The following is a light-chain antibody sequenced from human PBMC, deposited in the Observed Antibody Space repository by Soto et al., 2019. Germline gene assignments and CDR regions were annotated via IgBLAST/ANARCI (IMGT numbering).Light chain of an antibody. CDR1: QNVNNW. CDR3: QQYNTYWT. J-gene: IGKJ1*01. V-gene: IGKV1-5*01. CDR2: DAS. Sequence: DIQMTQFPSALSASVGDRVTITCRASQNVNNWLAWYQHKPGKAPQLLIYDASVLETGVPPRFSGSGSGTEFSLAISGLQSEDFATYYCQQYNTYWTFGPGTKVEVK.